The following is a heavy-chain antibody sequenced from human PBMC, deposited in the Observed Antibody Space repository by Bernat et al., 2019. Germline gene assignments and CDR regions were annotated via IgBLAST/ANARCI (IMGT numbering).Heavy chain of an antibody. CDR1: GDSISSTGYY. Sequence: QVQLQESGPGLVKPSQTLSLTCTVSGDSISSTGYYWTWIRQHPEKGLEWIGYIYYSGNTYYKPSLKSRVTMSVDTSKNQFSLNLTSVTAADTAVYYCAREVSIFGVVDYWGQGTLVTVSS. CDR2: IYYSGNT. V-gene: IGHV4-31*03. CDR3: AREVSIFGVVDY. D-gene: IGHD3-3*01. J-gene: IGHJ4*02.